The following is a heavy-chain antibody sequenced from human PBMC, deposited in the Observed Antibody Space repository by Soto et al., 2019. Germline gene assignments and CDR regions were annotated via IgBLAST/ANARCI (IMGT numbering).Heavy chain of an antibody. CDR3: ARMGLLHGMDV. V-gene: IGHV3-30*09. J-gene: IGHJ6*02. CDR2: ISYDGSNK. CDR1: GFTFSSYA. D-gene: IGHD2-15*01. Sequence: QVQVVESGGGVVQPGRSLRLSCAASGFTFSSYAMHWVRQAPGKGLEWVALISYDGSNKYYADSVKGRFAISRDNSKNTLYLQMNSLRAEDTAVYYCARMGLLHGMDVWGQGTTVTVSS.